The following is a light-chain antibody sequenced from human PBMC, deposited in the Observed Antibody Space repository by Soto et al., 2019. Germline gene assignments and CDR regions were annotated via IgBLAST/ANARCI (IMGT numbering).Light chain of an antibody. CDR3: TAFSANRVYL. J-gene: IGLJ1*01. CDR2: GVH. V-gene: IGLV2-14*01. CDR1: CNDIGSYDY. Sequence: QSGLTQPISVSGSPGQSITISCTGNCNDIGSYDYVCCYQPHPAKAPRLLIHGVHNRSPGISGRFSASKSGLTASLTISGLQAEDEADYYCTAFSANRVYLFGPRTKVTVL.